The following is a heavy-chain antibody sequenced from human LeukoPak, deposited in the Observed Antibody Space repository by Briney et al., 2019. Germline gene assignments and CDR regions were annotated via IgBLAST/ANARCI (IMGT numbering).Heavy chain of an antibody. Sequence: SETLSLTCTVSGGSINTFYWTWIRQPPGKGLEWIGYIYYSGSTNYNASLKSRVTISVDTSKNQFSLNLSSVTAADTAVYYCARVGTGRDAFDIWGQGAMVTVSS. CDR2: IYYSGST. V-gene: IGHV4-59*08. D-gene: IGHD3/OR15-3a*01. CDR1: GGSINTFY. J-gene: IGHJ3*02. CDR3: ARVGTGRDAFDI.